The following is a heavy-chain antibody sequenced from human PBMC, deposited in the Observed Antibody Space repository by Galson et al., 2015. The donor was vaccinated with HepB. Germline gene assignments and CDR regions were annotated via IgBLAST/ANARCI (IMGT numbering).Heavy chain of an antibody. J-gene: IGHJ4*02. CDR1: GFTFSSYA. D-gene: IGHD5-18*01. Sequence: SLRLSCAASGFTFSSYAMHWVRQAPGKGLEWVAVISYDGSNKYYADSVKGRFTISRDNSKNTLYLQMNSLRAEDTAVYYCARDPGYSYGYYFDYWGQGTLVTVSS. V-gene: IGHV3-30-3*01. CDR2: ISYDGSNK. CDR3: ARDPGYSYGYYFDY.